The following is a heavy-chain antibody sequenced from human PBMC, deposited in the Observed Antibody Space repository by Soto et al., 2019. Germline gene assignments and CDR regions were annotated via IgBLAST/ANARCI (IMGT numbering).Heavy chain of an antibody. V-gene: IGHV4-34*01. CDR3: ARGAESSGWYGEFDY. D-gene: IGHD6-19*01. CDR2: INHSGST. CDR1: GGSFSGYY. J-gene: IGHJ4*02. Sequence: ETLSLTCAVYGGSFSGYYWSWIRQPPGKGLEWIGEINHSGSTNYNPSLKSRVTISVDTSKNQFSLKLSSVTAADTAVYYCARGAESSGWYGEFDYWGQGTLVTVSS.